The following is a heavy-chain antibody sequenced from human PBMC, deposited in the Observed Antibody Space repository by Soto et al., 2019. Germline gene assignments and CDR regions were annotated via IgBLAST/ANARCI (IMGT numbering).Heavy chain of an antibody. CDR3: ASSIFGVVITPNAYYYGMDV. J-gene: IGHJ6*02. V-gene: IGHV5-51*01. D-gene: IGHD3-3*01. CDR1: GYSFTSYW. CDR2: IYPGDSDT. Sequence: GESLKISCKGSGYSFTSYWIGWVRQMPGKGLEWMGIIYPGDSDTRYSPSFQGQVTISADKSISTAYLQWSSLKASYTAMYYCASSIFGVVITPNAYYYGMDVWGQGTTVTVSS.